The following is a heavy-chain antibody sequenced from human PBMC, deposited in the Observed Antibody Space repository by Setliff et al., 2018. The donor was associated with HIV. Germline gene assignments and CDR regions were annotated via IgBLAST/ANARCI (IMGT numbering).Heavy chain of an antibody. CDR1: GYTFTSYY. CDR2: INPSGGST. CDR3: ARSGADAFDI. V-gene: IGHV1-46*01. D-gene: IGHD5-12*01. Sequence: GASVKVSCKASGYTFTSYYMHWVRQAPGQGLEWTGIINPSGGSTSYAQKFQGRVTMTRDTSTSTVDMELSSLRSEDTAVYYCARSGADAFDIWGQGTMVTVSS. J-gene: IGHJ3*02.